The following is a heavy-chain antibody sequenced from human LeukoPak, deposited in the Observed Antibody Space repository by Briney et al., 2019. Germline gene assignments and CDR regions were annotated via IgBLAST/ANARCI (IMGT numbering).Heavy chain of an antibody. Sequence: GGSLRLSCAASGFTFSSYAMTWVRQAPGKGLEWVSAISGSGGNTYYADSVKGRFTISRGNSKNTLYLQMNSLRAEDTAVYYCAKDPFGGGCHRCWFDPWGQGTLVTVSS. CDR2: ISGSGGNT. CDR3: AKDPFGGGCHRCWFDP. CDR1: GFTFSSYA. D-gene: IGHD6-19*01. V-gene: IGHV3-23*01. J-gene: IGHJ5*02.